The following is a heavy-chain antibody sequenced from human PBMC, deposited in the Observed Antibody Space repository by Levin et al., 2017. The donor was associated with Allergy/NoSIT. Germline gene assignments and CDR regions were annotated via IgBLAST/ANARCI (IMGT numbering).Heavy chain of an antibody. D-gene: IGHD3-3*01. V-gene: IGHV1-2*02. CDR1: GYTFSDYY. Sequence: ASVKVSCKTSGYTFSDYYIHWVRQAPGQGLEWMGWINPKSGTTNYPQRFQGRVNLTRDTSISTAFMDVSGLTSDDTAVYYCARALGHDYTLRYWFDPWGQGTLVSVSS. CDR2: INPKSGTT. J-gene: IGHJ5*02. CDR3: ARALGHDYTLRYWFDP.